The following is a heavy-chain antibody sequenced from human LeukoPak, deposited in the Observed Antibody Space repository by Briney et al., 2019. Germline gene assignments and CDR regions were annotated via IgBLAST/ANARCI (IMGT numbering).Heavy chain of an antibody. CDR3: VTRYCSVGVCYLNY. J-gene: IGHJ4*02. CDR1: GFTFSSYG. D-gene: IGHD2-8*02. V-gene: IGHV3-30*03. CDR2: ISYDGSNK. Sequence: PGGSLRLSCAASGFTFSSYGMHWVRQAPGKGLEWVAVISYDGSNKYYADSVKGRFTISRDNAENSLYLQMSSLRDEDTAVYYCVTRYCSVGVCYLNYWGQGTLVTVSS.